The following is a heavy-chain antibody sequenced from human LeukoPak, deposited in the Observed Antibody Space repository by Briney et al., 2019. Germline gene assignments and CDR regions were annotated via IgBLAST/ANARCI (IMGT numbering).Heavy chain of an antibody. CDR2: ISAYNGNT. Sequence: GASVKVSCKASGYTFTSYGISWVRQAPGQGLEWRGWISAYNGNTNYAQKLQGRVTMTTDTSTSTAYMELRSLRSDDTAVYYCARLLGYYYDSSGFPFDYWGQGTLVTVSS. J-gene: IGHJ4*02. CDR3: ARLLGYYYDSSGFPFDY. D-gene: IGHD3-22*01. V-gene: IGHV1-18*01. CDR1: GYTFTSYG.